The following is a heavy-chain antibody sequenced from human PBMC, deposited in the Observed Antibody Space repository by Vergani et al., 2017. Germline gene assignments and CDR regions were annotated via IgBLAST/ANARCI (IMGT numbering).Heavy chain of an antibody. J-gene: IGHJ4*02. Sequence: QVQLEQSGAEVKKPGSSVTVSCRASGGTFGSHTISWVRQAPGKGLEWVAVISYDGSNKYYADSVKGRFTISRDNSKNMVYLQMNSLRGEDTAVYYCARDALGSWAYFDYWGQGTLVTVSS. V-gene: IGHV3-30-3*01. D-gene: IGHD6-13*01. CDR2: ISYDGSNK. CDR1: GGTFGSHT. CDR3: ARDALGSWAYFDY.